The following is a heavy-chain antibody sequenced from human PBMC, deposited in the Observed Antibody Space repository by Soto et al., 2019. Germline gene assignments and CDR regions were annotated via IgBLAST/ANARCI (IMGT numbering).Heavy chain of an antibody. CDR3: AKGAVLMTTSGGWCTWVAP. CDR1: GFSFSAFA. D-gene: IGHD2-21*01. V-gene: IGHV3-23*01. Sequence: EVQLLESGGTLVQPGESLRLSCEVSGFSFSAFAMNWVRQAPGEGLEWVSSIRGTATSYADSVKGRFTISRDNSKNTVYLQMNTLRGEDTAVYYCAKGAVLMTTSGGWCTWVAPWGQGTLVIVSS. CDR2: IRGTAT. J-gene: IGHJ5*02.